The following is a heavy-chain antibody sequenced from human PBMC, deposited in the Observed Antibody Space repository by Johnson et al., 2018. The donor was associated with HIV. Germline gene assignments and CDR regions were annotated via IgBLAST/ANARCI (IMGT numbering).Heavy chain of an antibody. CDR2: IKQDGSEK. V-gene: IGHV3-7*01. Sequence: VQLVESGGGLVQPGGSLRLSCAASGFTFSSYWMSWVRQAPGKGLEWVANIKQDGSEKYYVDSVKGRFTISRDNAKNSLYLQMNSLRAEDTAVYYCAKVQLVRTFDAFDIWGQGTMVTVSS. CDR3: AKVQLVRTFDAFDI. CDR1: GFTFSSYW. J-gene: IGHJ3*02. D-gene: IGHD6-13*01.